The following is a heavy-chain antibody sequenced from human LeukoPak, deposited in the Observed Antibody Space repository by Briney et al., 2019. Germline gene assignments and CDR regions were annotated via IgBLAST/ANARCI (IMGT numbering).Heavy chain of an antibody. V-gene: IGHV5-51*01. CDR3: ARHLYYYGSGRSWFDP. Sequence: GESLKISCKGSGYSFTSYWIGWVRQMPGKGLDWMGIIYPGDSDTRYSPSFQGQVTISADKSISTAYLQWSSLKASDTAMYYCARHLYYYGSGRSWFDPWGQGTMVTVSS. J-gene: IGHJ5*02. CDR1: GYSFTSYW. D-gene: IGHD3-10*01. CDR2: IYPGDSDT.